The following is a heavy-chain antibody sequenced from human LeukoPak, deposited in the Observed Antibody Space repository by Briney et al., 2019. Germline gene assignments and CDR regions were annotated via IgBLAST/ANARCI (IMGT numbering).Heavy chain of an antibody. D-gene: IGHD4-17*01. CDR3: ATVKYDYGDPVGWFDP. Sequence: GGSLRLSCAASGFPFSASAMTWVRQAPGKGLEWVSHILSTGTTYYADSVRGRFTISRDNSKSTLYLLMTSLRADDTAVYYCATVKYDYGDPVGWFDPWGQGTLVTVSS. J-gene: IGHJ5*02. CDR1: GFPFSASA. CDR2: ILSTGTT. V-gene: IGHV3-23*01.